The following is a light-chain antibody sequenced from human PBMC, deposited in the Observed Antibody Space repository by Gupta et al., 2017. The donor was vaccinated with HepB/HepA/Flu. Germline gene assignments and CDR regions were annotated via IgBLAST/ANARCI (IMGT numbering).Light chain of an antibody. CDR1: QVIRNY. CDR2: DAS. J-gene: IGKJ5*01. V-gene: IGKV1-33*01. CDR3: QQYYKLPIT. Sequence: DIQMLQYPPSLSASVGDRVTITCQASQVIRNYLNWYQQKPRKAPKLLIYDASNLAAGAPSRFSGSGSGADITIMISSLHAEGIATYYSQQYYKLPITFGQGTRLEIK.